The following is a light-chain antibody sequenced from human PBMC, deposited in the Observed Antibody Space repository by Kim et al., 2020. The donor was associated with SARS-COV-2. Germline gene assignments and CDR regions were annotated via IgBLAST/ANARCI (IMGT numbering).Light chain of an antibody. CDR1: IGNS. CDR2: AAS. CDR3: LQVKTYPLT. Sequence: IGNSLVWFQQKPGKVPERLIYAASSLQSGVPSRFSGSGSGTEFTLTISSLQPEDFATYYCLQVKTYPLTFGGGTKVDIK. V-gene: IGKV1-17*03. J-gene: IGKJ4*01.